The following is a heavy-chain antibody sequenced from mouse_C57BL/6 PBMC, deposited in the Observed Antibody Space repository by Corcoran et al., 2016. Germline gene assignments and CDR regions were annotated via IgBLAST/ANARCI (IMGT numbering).Heavy chain of an antibody. J-gene: IGHJ4*01. CDR1: GYTFTSYG. D-gene: IGHD2-4*01. Sequence: QVQLQQSGAELARPGASVKLSCKASGYTFTSYGISWVKQRTGQGLEWIGEIYPRSGNTYYNEKFKGKATLTADKSSSTAYMELRSLTSEDSAVYFCAREPIYYDYERGAMDYWGQGTSVTVSS. V-gene: IGHV1-81*01. CDR2: IYPRSGNT. CDR3: AREPIYYDYERGAMDY.